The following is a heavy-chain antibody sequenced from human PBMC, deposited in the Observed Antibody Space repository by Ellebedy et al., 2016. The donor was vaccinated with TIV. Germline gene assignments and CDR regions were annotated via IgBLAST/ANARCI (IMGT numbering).Heavy chain of an antibody. J-gene: IGHJ5*02. D-gene: IGHD3-10*01. CDR2: IYYSGST. CDR1: GGSISRSSYY. V-gene: IGHV4-39*01. CDR3: ARWFGELLYVRWFDP. Sequence: SETLSLTCTVSGGSISRSSYYWGWIRQPPGKGLEWIGSIYYSGSTDYNPSLKSRVTISADTSKNQFSLRLSSVTAADTAVYYCARWFGELLYVRWFDPWGQGTLVIVSS.